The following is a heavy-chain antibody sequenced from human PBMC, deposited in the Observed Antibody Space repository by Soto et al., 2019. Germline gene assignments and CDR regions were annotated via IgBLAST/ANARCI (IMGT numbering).Heavy chain of an antibody. D-gene: IGHD3-10*01. V-gene: IGHV3-30-3*01. CDR2: ISYDGSNK. CDR3: ARDPLYGSPLSWFDY. CDR1: GFTFSSYA. Sequence: GGSLRLSCAASGFTFSSYAMHWVRQAPGKGLEWVAVISYDGSNKYYADFVKGRFTISRDNSKNTLYLQMNSLRAEDTAVYYCARDPLYGSPLSWFDYWGQGTLGTVSS. J-gene: IGHJ4*02.